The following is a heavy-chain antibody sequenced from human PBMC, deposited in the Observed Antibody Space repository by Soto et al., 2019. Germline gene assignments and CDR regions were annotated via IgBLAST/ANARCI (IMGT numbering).Heavy chain of an antibody. V-gene: IGHV1-18*01. CDR1: GYTFTSYG. D-gene: IGHD3-16*01. J-gene: IGHJ4*02. CDR3: ARSPLTVWGVPRTVDY. Sequence: ASVKVSCKASGYTFTSYGISWVRQAPGQGLEWTGWISAYNGNTNYAQKLQGRVTMTTDTSTSTAYMELRSLRSDDTAVYYCARSPLTVWGVPRTVDYWGQGTLVTVSS. CDR2: ISAYNGNT.